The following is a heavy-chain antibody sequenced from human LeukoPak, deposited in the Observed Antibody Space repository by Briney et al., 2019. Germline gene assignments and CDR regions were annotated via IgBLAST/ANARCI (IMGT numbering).Heavy chain of an antibody. D-gene: IGHD3-9*01. Sequence: GGSLRLPCVASGFTFSNYAMSWVRQAPGKGLEWVGAITGSGTSTYYADSLKGRFTISRDNSKNTVFLQMNSLRHEDTAIYYCVIWGDYDVLTGYYVPDYWGQGTLVTVSS. V-gene: IGHV3-23*01. CDR1: GFTFSNYA. CDR2: ITGSGTST. J-gene: IGHJ4*02. CDR3: VIWGDYDVLTGYYVPDY.